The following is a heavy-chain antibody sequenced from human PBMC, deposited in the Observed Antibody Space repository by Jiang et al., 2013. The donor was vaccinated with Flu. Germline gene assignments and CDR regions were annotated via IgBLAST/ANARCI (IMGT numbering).Heavy chain of an antibody. Sequence: SVKVSCKASGYTFTSYYMHWVRQAPGQGLEWMGIINPSGGSTSYAQKFQGRVTMTRDTSTSTVYMELSSLRSEDTAVYYCARANPQYYGESWFDPWGQGTLVTVSS. V-gene: IGHV1-46*03. D-gene: IGHD4-17*01. CDR2: INPSGGST. CDR3: ARANPQYYGESWFDP. J-gene: IGHJ5*02. CDR1: GYTFTSYY.